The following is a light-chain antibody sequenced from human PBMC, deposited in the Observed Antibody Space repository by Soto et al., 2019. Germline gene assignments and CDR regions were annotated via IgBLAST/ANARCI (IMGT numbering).Light chain of an antibody. CDR3: LQDINYPWT. J-gene: IGKJ1*01. V-gene: IGKV1-5*01. CDR2: DAS. Sequence: DIQMNQSPSTLSASVGDRVTMSCGASQGISSWLAWYQQKPGKAPKLLIYDASSLESGVPPRFSGSGSGTDFTLAISSPQPEDSATYYCLQDINYPWTFGQGIKVDIK. CDR1: QGISSW.